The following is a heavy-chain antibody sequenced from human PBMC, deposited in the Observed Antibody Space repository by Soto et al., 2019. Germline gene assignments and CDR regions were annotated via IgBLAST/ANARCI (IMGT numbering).Heavy chain of an antibody. D-gene: IGHD3-22*01. V-gene: IGHV4-61*08. CDR1: GASVSSGGYY. J-gene: IGHJ4*02. CDR2: IYYTGST. CDR3: ARSQITMISYFDY. Sequence: ETLSLTCTVSGASVSSGGYYWSWIRQPPGKGLEWIGYIYYTGSTNYSPSFKNRVTISLDTSKNQFSLKLNSMTAADTAVYYCARSQITMISYFDYWGQGTLVTVSS.